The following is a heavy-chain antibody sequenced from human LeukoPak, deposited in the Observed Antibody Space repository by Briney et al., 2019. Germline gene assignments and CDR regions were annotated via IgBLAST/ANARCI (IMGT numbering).Heavy chain of an antibody. CDR1: DDSISDYY. V-gene: IGHV4-59*01. CDR2: FHNSGTS. CDR3: TRGAGWLINY. J-gene: IGHJ4*02. Sequence: PSETLSLTCTVSDDSISDYYRGWIRQPPGKGLEWIGYFHNSGTSTYNPSLKSRVTISADTSKNQFSLKLNSLTTADTAVYYCTRGAGWLINYWGQGILVTVSS. D-gene: IGHD3-16*01.